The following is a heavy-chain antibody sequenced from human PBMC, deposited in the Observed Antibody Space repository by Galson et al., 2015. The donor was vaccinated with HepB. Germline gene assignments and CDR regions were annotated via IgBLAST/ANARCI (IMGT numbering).Heavy chain of an antibody. CDR3: ARGVVVVPAKISPYYYYYGMDV. J-gene: IGHJ6*02. CDR1: GGTFSSYA. D-gene: IGHD2-2*01. CDR2: IIPIFGTA. Sequence: SVKVSCKASGGTFSSYAISWVRQAPGQGLEWMGGIIPIFGTANYAQKFQGRVTITADESTSTAYMELSSLRSEDTAVYYCARGVVVVPAKISPYYYYYGMDVWGQGTTVTVSS. V-gene: IGHV1-69*13.